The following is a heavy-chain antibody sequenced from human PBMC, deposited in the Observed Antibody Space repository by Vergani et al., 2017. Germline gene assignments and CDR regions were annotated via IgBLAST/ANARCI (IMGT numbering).Heavy chain of an antibody. CDR3: ARSGSYGNTERLDY. CDR1: GGSISSGDYY. V-gene: IGHV4-30-4*01. Sequence: QVQLQESGPGLVKPSQTLSLTCTVSGGSISSGDYYWSWIRQPPGKGQEWIGYIFYSGSTYYNPSFKSRVTISVDTFKNQFSLKLSSVTAADTAVYYCARSGSYGNTERLDYWGQGTLVTVSS. CDR2: IFYSGST. D-gene: IGHD1-26*01. J-gene: IGHJ4*02.